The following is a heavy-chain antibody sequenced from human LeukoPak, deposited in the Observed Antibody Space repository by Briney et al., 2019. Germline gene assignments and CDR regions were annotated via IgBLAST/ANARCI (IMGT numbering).Heavy chain of an antibody. CDR2: IRHDGSIK. J-gene: IGHJ4*02. V-gene: IGHV3-30*02. CDR1: GFIFSTYG. Sequence: PGGSLRLSCAASGFIFSTYGMYSVRQAPGKGLEWVAFIRHDGSIKNYADSMKGRSTISRDNSKNSLYLQMNSLRAEDTAVYYCAKDSLADIDYWGQGALVTVSS. D-gene: IGHD3-16*01. CDR3: AKDSLADIDY.